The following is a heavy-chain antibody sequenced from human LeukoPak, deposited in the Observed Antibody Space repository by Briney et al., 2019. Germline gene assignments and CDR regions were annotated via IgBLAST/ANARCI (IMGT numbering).Heavy chain of an antibody. J-gene: IGHJ3*02. D-gene: IGHD6-13*01. V-gene: IGHV4-34*01. Sequence: PGGSLRLSCAASGFTFNSYTIYWIRQTPGKGLEWIGEINHSGSTNYNPSLKSRVTISVDTSKNQFSLKLSSVTAADMAVYYCARGLSIAAAGTGYAFDIWGQGTMVTISS. CDR2: INHSGST. CDR1: GFTFNSYT. CDR3: ARGLSIAAAGTGYAFDI.